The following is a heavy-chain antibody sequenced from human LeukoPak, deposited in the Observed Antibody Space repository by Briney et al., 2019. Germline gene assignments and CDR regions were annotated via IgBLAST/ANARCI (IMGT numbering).Heavy chain of an antibody. J-gene: IGHJ4*02. Sequence: ASVKVSCKASGYTFTGYYMHWVRQAPGQGLEWMGWINPNSGGTNYAQKFQGRVTMTRDTSISTAYMELSRLRSDDTAVYYCARVTGYCSGGSCLNFDYWGQGTLVTVSS. V-gene: IGHV1-2*02. CDR1: GYTFTGYY. D-gene: IGHD2-15*01. CDR2: INPNSGGT. CDR3: ARVTGYCSGGSCLNFDY.